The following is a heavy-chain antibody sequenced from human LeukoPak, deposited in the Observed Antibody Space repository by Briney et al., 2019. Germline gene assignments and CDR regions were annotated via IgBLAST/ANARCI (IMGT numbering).Heavy chain of an antibody. J-gene: IGHJ6*02. CDR3: ARGGGLDV. CDR2: IKQDGSDK. D-gene: IGHD3-16*01. V-gene: IGHV3-7*03. Sequence: GGPLRLSCAASGLTFSNYWMGWVRQAPGKGLEWVATIKQDGSDKYYVDSVKGRFTISRDNAKNSLYLQMSNLRAEDTAVYFCARGGGLDVWGQGATVTVSS. CDR1: GLTFSNYW.